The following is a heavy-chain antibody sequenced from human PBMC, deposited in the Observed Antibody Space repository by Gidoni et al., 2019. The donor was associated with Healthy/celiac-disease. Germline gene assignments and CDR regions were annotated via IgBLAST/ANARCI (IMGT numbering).Heavy chain of an antibody. D-gene: IGHD5-12*01. CDR2: ST. J-gene: IGHJ3*02. CDR3: ARHRWLQFHDAFDI. V-gene: IGHV4-39*01. Sequence: STYYNPSLKSRVTISVDTSKNQFSLKLSSVTAADTAVYYCARHRWLQFHDAFDIWGQGTMVTVSS.